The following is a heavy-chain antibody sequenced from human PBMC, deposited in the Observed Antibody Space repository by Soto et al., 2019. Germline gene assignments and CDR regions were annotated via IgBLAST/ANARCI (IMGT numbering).Heavy chain of an antibody. V-gene: IGHV3-23*01. D-gene: IGHD3-3*01. Sequence: TGGSLRLSCAASGFTFSSYAMSWVRQAPGKGLEWVSAISGSGGSTYYADSVKGRFTISRDNSKNTLYLQMNSLRAEDTAVYYCANVGSHFGVVINWGQGTLVTVXS. J-gene: IGHJ4*02. CDR3: ANVGSHFGVVIN. CDR2: ISGSGGST. CDR1: GFTFSSYA.